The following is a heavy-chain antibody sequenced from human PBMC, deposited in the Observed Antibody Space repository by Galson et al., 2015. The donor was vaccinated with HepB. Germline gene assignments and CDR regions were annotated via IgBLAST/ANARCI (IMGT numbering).Heavy chain of an antibody. CDR2: IYPGDSDT. CDR3: ARLDYGTNSDWFDP. CDR1: GYSFSSHW. D-gene: IGHD4-23*01. V-gene: IGHV5-51*01. J-gene: IGHJ5*02. Sequence: QSGAEVKKPGESLKISCKGSGYSFSSHWIGWVRQMPGKGLGWMGIIYPGDSDTRYSPSFQGRVTISVDKSISIAYLQWSSLKASDTAMYYCARLDYGTNSDWFDPWGQGTLVTVSS.